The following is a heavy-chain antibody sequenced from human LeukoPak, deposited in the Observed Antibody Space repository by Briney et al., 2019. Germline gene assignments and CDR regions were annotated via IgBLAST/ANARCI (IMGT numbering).Heavy chain of an antibody. V-gene: IGHV1-2*02. J-gene: IGHJ4*02. CDR2: INPNSGGT. Sequence: RRASVKVSCKASGYTFTGYYMHWVRQAPGQGLEWMGWINPNSGGTNYAQKFQGRVTMTRDTSISTAYMELSRLRSDDTAVYYCASACSSTSCYLGFDYWGQGTLVTVSS. CDR3: ASACSSTSCYLGFDY. D-gene: IGHD2-2*01. CDR1: GYTFTGYY.